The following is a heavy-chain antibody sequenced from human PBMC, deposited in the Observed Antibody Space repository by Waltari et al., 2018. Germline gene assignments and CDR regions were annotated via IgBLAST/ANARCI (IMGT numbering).Heavy chain of an antibody. V-gene: IGHV1-69*14. CDR2: VIPVCGST. CDR1: GDTFNNYA. D-gene: IGHD5-12*01. CDR3: ARDPGGYDYNLYFRGLDV. J-gene: IGHJ6*02. Sequence: QVQLVQSGPEVKKPGSSVKVSCTASGDTFNNYAISWVRQAPGQGREWMGRVIPVCGSTNILQKFQDRVTLTADTVTRTAYMDLGSLRSEDTAIYYCARDPGGYDYNLYFRGLDVWGQGTTVTVSS.